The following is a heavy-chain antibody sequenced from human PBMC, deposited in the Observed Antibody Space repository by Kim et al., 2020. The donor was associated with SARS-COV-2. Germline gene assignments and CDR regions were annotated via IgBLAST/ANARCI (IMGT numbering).Heavy chain of an antibody. V-gene: IGHV4-39*01. CDR3: AGLAVVGWATNEY. J-gene: IGHJ4*02. CDR2: XXXSGST. CDR1: SGSISSDAHN. D-gene: IGHD5-12*01. Sequence: SETLSLTCTVSSGSISSDAHNWAWIRQPPGKGLEXXAXXXXSGSTXYNPSLESRITXSIDXXKNQFXXQLTSVTAADTAXXYCAGLAVVGWATNEYWGQGXXVTVSX.